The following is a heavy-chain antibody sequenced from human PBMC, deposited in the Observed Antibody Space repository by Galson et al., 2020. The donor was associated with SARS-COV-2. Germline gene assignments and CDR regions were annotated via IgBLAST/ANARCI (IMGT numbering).Heavy chain of an antibody. CDR2: IWYDGSNK. CDR1: GFTFSSYG. V-gene: IGHV3-33*01. D-gene: IGHD3-22*01. CDR3: ATQITMIDPIDY. J-gene: IGHJ4*02. Sequence: GEYLKISCAASGFTFSSYGMHWVRQAPGKGLEWVAVIWYDGSNKYYADSVKGRFTISRDNSKNTLYLQMNSLRAEDTAVYYCATQITMIDPIDYWGQGTLVTVSS.